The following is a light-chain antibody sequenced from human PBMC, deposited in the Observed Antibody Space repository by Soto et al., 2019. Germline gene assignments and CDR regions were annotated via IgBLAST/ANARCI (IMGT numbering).Light chain of an antibody. V-gene: IGKV3-15*01. CDR3: QQFYTWPLT. CDR1: QSVSRN. Sequence: ELVMTQSPATLSVSPGEGATLSCRASQSVSRNLAWYQQKPGQAPRLVLYHASTRATGIPDRFSGSGSGTEFTLTIASLQSEDFAVYYCQQFYTWPLTFGPGTKVDIK. CDR2: HAS. J-gene: IGKJ3*01.